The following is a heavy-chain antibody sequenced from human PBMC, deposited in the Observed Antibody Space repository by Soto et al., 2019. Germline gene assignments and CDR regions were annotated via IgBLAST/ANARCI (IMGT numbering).Heavy chain of an antibody. V-gene: IGHV4-34*01. CDR3: ARETGIYGSGSGYFY. J-gene: IGHJ4*02. CDR1: GGSFSGYY. D-gene: IGHD3-10*01. CDR2: INHSGST. Sequence: QVQLQQWGAGLLKPSETLSLTCAVYGGSFSGYYWSWIRQPPGKGLEWIGEINHSGSTNYNPSLKSRVTISVDTSKNQFSLKLSSVTAADTAVYYCARETGIYGSGSGYFYWGQGTLVTVSS.